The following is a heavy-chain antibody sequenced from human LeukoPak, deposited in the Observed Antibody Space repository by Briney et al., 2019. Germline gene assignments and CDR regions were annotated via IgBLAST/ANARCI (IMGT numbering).Heavy chain of an antibody. CDR2: IQFAGSTE. D-gene: IGHD3-10*01. J-gene: IGHJ4*02. CDR1: GFTFGTYG. Sequence: GGSLRLSCIAAGFTFGTYGMHWVRQAPRKGLEWVAFIQFAGSTENYADTVKGRFTISRDNSKNTLYLQMNSRRDEDTAIYYCVRGVSYAFDYWGQGTLVPVSS. CDR3: VRGVSYAFDY. V-gene: IGHV3-30*02.